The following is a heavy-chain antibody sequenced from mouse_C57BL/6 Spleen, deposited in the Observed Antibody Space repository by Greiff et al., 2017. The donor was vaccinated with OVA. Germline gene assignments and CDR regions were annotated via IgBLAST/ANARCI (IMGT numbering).Heavy chain of an antibody. CDR2: ISSGGSYT. V-gene: IGHV5-6*01. D-gene: IGHD2-5*01. Sequence: EVKLVESGGDLVKPGGSLKLSCAASGFTFSSYGMSWVRQTPDKRLEWVATISSGGSYTYYPDIVKGRFTISRDNAKHTLYLQMSSLKSEDTAMYYCARQDYSKPWFAYWGQGTLVTVSA. CDR3: ARQDYSKPWFAY. J-gene: IGHJ3*01. CDR1: GFTFSSYG.